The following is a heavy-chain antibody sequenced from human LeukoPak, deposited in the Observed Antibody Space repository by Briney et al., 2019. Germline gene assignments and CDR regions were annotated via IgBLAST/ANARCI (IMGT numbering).Heavy chain of an antibody. Sequence: KHGASLKISCKGSGYSFTSYWIGWVRQLPGKGLEWMGIIYPGDSDTRYSPSFQGHVTISADKSISTAYLQWSSLKASDTAMYYCARIRDGYNFDYWGQGTLVTVSS. D-gene: IGHD5-24*01. CDR3: ARIRDGYNFDY. V-gene: IGHV5-51*01. CDR1: GYSFTSYW. J-gene: IGHJ4*02. CDR2: IYPGDSDT.